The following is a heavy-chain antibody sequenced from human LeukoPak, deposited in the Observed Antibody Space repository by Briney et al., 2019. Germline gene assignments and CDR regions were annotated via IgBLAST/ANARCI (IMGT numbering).Heavy chain of an antibody. CDR3: ARDDLDYGDFDY. Sequence: SETLSLTCTVSGGSIGSYYWSWIRQPPGKGLEWIGYIYYSGSTNYNPSLKSRVTISVDTSKNQFSLKLSSVTAADTAVYYCARDDLDYGDFDYWGQGTLVTVSS. J-gene: IGHJ4*02. V-gene: IGHV4-59*01. CDR1: GGSIGSYY. CDR2: IYYSGST. D-gene: IGHD4-17*01.